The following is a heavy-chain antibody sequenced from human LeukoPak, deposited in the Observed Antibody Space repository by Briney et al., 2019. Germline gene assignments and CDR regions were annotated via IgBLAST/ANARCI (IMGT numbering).Heavy chain of an antibody. CDR1: GFTFTDYA. D-gene: IGHD3-22*01. V-gene: IGHV3-23*01. CDR3: ATDRERDPSVYYLV. CDR2: ISDNGGGT. J-gene: IGHJ4*02. Sequence: GGSLRLSCAASGFTFTDYAMSWVRQAPEKGLEWISTISDNGGGTYYADSVKGRFAISRDNSKNTLFLQMNSLSAEDSAVYYCATDRERDPSVYYLVGGQGTLITVSS.